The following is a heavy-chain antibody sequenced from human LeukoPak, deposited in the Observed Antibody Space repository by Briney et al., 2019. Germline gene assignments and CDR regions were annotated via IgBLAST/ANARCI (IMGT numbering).Heavy chain of an antibody. Sequence: ASVKVSCKASGYTFTDYYLHWVRQAPGQGLEWMGWINPNSGGTNYAQTFQGRVTMTRDTSITTAYLELSRLRSDDTAVYYCARIGYNHYFDYWGQGTLVTVS. D-gene: IGHD1-14*01. J-gene: IGHJ4*02. CDR2: INPNSGGT. V-gene: IGHV1-2*02. CDR3: ARIGYNHYFDY. CDR1: GYTFTDYY.